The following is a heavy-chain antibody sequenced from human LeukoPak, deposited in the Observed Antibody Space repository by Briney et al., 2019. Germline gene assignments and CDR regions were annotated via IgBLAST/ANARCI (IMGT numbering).Heavy chain of an antibody. CDR2: ISGSGGST. CDR1: GGSISSSSYY. CDR3: AKMGGYNWRTYYFDY. J-gene: IGHJ4*02. V-gene: IGHV3-23*01. Sequence: ETLSLTCTVSGGSISSSSYYWGWIRQPPGKGLEWVSAISGSGGSTYYADSVKGRFTISRDNSKNTLYLQMNSLRAEDTAVYYCAKMGGYNWRTYYFDYWGQGTLVTVSS. D-gene: IGHD5-24*01.